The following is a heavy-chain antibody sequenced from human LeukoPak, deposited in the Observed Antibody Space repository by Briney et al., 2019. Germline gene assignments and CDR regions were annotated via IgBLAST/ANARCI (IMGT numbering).Heavy chain of an antibody. J-gene: IGHJ4*02. Sequence: GGSLRLSCAASGFTFTSYAMSWVRQAPGKGLEWVSVISGSGGSTFYADSVKGRFTISRDNSRNTLYLQMNSLRAEDTAVYYCAKTRSDFWSGYSNFDYWGQGTLVTVSS. D-gene: IGHD3-3*01. CDR1: GFTFTSYA. CDR3: AKTRSDFWSGYSNFDY. V-gene: IGHV3-23*01. CDR2: ISGSGGST.